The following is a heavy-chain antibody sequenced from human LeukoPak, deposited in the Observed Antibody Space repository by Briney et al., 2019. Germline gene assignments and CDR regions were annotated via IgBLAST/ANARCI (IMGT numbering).Heavy chain of an antibody. J-gene: IGHJ6*03. Sequence: ASVKVSCKASGGTFSSYAISWVRQAPGQGLEWMGRIIPIFGTANYAQKFQGRVTITTDESTSTAYMELSSLRSEDTAVYYCARNYGDYFAYMDVWGKGTTVTVS. V-gene: IGHV1-69*05. CDR3: ARNYGDYFAYMDV. D-gene: IGHD4-17*01. CDR2: IIPIFGTA. CDR1: GGTFSSYA.